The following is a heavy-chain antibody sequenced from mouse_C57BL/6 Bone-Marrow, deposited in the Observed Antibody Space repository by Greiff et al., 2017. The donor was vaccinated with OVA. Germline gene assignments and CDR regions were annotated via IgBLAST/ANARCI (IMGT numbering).Heavy chain of an antibody. D-gene: IGHD1-1*01. CDR3: ARGDYGSSYAMDY. CDR1: GYTFTNYW. V-gene: IGHV1-63*01. Sequence: VQLQQSGAELVRPGTSVKMSCKASGYTFTNYWIGWAKQRPGHGLEWIGDIYPGGGYTNYNEKFKGKATLTADKSSSTAYMQFSSLTSEDSAIYYCARGDYGSSYAMDYWGQGTSVTGSS. J-gene: IGHJ4*01. CDR2: IYPGGGYT.